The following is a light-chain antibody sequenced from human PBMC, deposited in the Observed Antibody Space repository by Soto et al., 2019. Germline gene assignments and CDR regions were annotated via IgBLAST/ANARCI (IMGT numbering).Light chain of an antibody. CDR2: GAS. Sequence: EVVLTQSPGTLSLSPGERATLSCRASQSVSTSYLAWYQHKPGQAPRLLIYGASSRATGIPDRFSGSGSGTDFTLTISRLEPEDFAVYFCQQYNNSPEYTFGQGTKLEIK. CDR1: QSVSTSY. CDR3: QQYNNSPEYT. V-gene: IGKV3-20*01. J-gene: IGKJ2*01.